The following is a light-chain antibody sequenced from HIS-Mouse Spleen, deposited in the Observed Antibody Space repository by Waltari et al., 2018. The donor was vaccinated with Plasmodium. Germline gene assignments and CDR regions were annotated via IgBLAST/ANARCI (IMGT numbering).Light chain of an antibody. CDR1: ALPKQY. CDR2: EDS. CDR3: YSTDSSGNHRV. V-gene: IGLV3-10*01. Sequence: SYELPQPPSVSVSPGQTARITCSGDALPKQYAYWYPQKSGQAPVLVIYEDSKRPSGIPERFSGSSSGTMATLTISGAQVEDEADYYCYSTDSSGNHRVFGGGTKLTVL. J-gene: IGLJ3*02.